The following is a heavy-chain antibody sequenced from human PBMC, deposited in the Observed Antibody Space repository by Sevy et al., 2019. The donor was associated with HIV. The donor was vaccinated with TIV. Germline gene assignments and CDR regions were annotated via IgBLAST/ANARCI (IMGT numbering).Heavy chain of an antibody. CDR3: TTDPYYDDSTGFQPYFDY. Sequence: GGSLRLSCAASGFTFSNAWLNWVRQAPGKGLEWVGRIKSKTDGGTTDYAAPVKGRFTTSRDDSKNTLYLQMNSLKTEDTAVYYCTTDPYYDDSTGFQPYFDYWGQGTLVTVSS. CDR2: IKSKTDGGTT. D-gene: IGHD3-22*01. CDR1: GFTFSNAW. J-gene: IGHJ4*02. V-gene: IGHV3-15*07.